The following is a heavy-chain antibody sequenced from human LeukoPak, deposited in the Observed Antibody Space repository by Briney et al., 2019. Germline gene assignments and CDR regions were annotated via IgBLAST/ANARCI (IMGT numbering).Heavy chain of an antibody. J-gene: IGHJ3*02. CDR3: ARVTLITMIVAYKRRAFDI. CDR1: GGSISSYY. D-gene: IGHD3-22*01. V-gene: IGHV4-4*07. CDR2: IYTSGST. Sequence: SETLSLTCTVSGGSISSYYWSWIRQPAGKGLEWIGRIYTSGSTNYNPSLKSRVTISVDTSKNQFSLKLSSVTAADTAVYYCARVTLITMIVAYKRRAFDIWGQGTMVTVSS.